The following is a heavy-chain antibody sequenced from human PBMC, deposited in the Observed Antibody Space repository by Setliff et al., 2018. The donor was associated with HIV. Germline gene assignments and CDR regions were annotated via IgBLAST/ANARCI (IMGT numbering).Heavy chain of an antibody. V-gene: IGHV3-74*01. CDR1: GFTFSDFW. Sequence: RLSCVASGFTFSDFWMYWVRQVPGKGLVWVSRSNTHGTSTNYADSVKGRFTISRDNAKNTLYLQMNSLRAEDTAVYYCASGYNYVKFDYWGQGTLVTVSS. D-gene: IGHD5-12*01. CDR3: ASGYNYVKFDY. CDR2: SNTHGTST. J-gene: IGHJ4*02.